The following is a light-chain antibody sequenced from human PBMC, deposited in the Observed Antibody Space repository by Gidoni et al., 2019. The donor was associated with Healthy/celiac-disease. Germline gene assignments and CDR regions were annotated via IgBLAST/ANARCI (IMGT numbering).Light chain of an antibody. V-gene: IGKV1-33*01. Sequence: IQRTTSPSSVSASVGERVTITCQASQDISNYLNWYQQKPGKAPKLLIYDASNLETGVPSRFRGRGSWTDLTFTITSLQPEDIATYYCQQYVNLPPTFGQGTRLEIK. CDR1: QDISNY. CDR2: DAS. J-gene: IGKJ5*01. CDR3: QQYVNLPPT.